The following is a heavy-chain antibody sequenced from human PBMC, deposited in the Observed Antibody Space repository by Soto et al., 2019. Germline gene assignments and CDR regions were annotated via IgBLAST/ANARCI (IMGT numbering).Heavy chain of an antibody. D-gene: IGHD5-18*01. J-gene: IGHJ6*02. V-gene: IGHV3-73*02. CDR2: IRSKANSYAT. CDR1: RFTFSGSA. CDR3: PADTAMTNYGMDV. Sequence: EVQLVESGGGLVQPGGSLKLSCAASRFTFSGSAMHWVRQASGKGLEWVGRIRSKANSYATAYAASVKGRFTISRDDSKNTAYLQMNSLKTEDTAVYYCPADTAMTNYGMDVWGQGTTVTVSS.